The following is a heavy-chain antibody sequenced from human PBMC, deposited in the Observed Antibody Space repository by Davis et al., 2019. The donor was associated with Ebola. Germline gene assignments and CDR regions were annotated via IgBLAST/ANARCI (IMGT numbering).Heavy chain of an antibody. Sequence: GESLKISCAASGFTFSTYWMHWFRQAPGKGLVWVSRINIDGSSTRYADSVKGRFTISRDNAKNTLHLQMSGLRAEDTAVYYCARDSEFGAFDIWGQGTMVTVSS. J-gene: IGHJ3*02. CDR2: INIDGSST. CDR1: GFTFSTYW. CDR3: ARDSEFGAFDI. V-gene: IGHV3-74*01. D-gene: IGHD3-10*01.